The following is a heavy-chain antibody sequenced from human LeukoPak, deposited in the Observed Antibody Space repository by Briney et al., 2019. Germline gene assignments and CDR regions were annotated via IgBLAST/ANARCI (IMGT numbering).Heavy chain of an antibody. CDR1: GGSISGTSYY. J-gene: IGHJ5*02. CDR2: IYYSGST. Sequence: SETLSLTCTVSGGSISGTSYYWGWIRQPPGKGLEWIGSIYYSGSTYYNPSLKSRVTISVDTSKNQFSLKLSSVTAAATAVYYCARVQSRLSWFDPWGQGTLVTVSS. V-gene: IGHV4-39*07. CDR3: ARVQSRLSWFDP.